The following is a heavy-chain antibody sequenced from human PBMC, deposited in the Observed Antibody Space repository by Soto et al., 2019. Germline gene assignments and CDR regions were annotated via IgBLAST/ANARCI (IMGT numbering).Heavy chain of an antibody. CDR2: ISSSSSYI. Sequence: AGSLRLSCAASGFTFSSYIVNWVRQAAGKGLEWVSSISSSSSYIYYADSVKGRFTISRDNTKNSLYLQMNSLRAEDTAVYYCARDHNTICPGMDVWGQGTTVTVSS. D-gene: IGHD3-3*01. V-gene: IGHV3-21*01. J-gene: IGHJ6*02. CDR3: ARDHNTICPGMDV. CDR1: GFTFSSYI.